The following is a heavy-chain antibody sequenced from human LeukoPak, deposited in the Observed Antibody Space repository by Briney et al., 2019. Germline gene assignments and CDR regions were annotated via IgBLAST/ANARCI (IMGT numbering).Heavy chain of an antibody. V-gene: IGHV4-34*01. CDR1: GGSFSGYY. CDR2: INHSGST. D-gene: IGHD3-16*02. J-gene: IGHJ4*02. CDR3: ARLRGSYRPPYYFDY. Sequence: SETLSLTCAVYGGSFSGYYWSWIRQPPGKGLEWIGEINHSGSTNYNPSLKSRVTISVDTSKNQFSLKLSSVTAADTAVYYCARLRGSYRPPYYFDYWGQGTLVTVSS.